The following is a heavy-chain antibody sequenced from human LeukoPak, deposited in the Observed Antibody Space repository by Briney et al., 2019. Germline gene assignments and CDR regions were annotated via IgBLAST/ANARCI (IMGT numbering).Heavy chain of an antibody. V-gene: IGHV1-2*02. CDR1: GYTFTGYY. CDR3: AREVVPAQNWFDP. J-gene: IGHJ5*02. D-gene: IGHD2-2*01. Sequence: GASVKVSCKASGYTFTGYYMHWVRQAPGQGLEWMGWINPNSGGTNYAQKFQGRVTMTRDTSISTAYVELSRLRSDDTAVYYCAREVVPAQNWFDPWGQGTLVTVSS. CDR2: INPNSGGT.